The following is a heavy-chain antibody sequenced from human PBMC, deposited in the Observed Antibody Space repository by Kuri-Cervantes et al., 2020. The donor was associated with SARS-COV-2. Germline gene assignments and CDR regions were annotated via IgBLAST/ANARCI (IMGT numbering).Heavy chain of an antibody. CDR3: ARVYPSGGSCYDY. V-gene: IGHV1-2*02. CDR2: INPNSGGT. D-gene: IGHD2-15*01. Sequence: ASVKVSCKASGYTFTGYYMHWVRQAPGQGLEWMGWINPNSGGTNYAQKFQGRVTMTRDTSISTAYMELSRLRSEDTAVYYCARVYPSGGSCYDYWGQGTLVTVSS. CDR1: GYTFTGYY. J-gene: IGHJ4*02.